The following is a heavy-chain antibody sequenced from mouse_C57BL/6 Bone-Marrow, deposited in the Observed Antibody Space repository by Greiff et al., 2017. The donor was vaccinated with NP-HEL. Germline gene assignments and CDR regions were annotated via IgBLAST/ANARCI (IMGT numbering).Heavy chain of an antibody. CDR1: GFTFSDYY. D-gene: IGHD3-3*01. CDR3: AGGWVAWFAY. V-gene: IGHV5-12*01. Sequence: EVKVVESGGGLVQPGGSLKLSCAASGFTFSDYYMYWVRQTPEKRLEWVAYISNGGGSTYYPDTVKGRFTISRDNAKNTLYLQMSRLKSEDTAMYYCAGGWVAWFAYWGQGTLVTVSA. J-gene: IGHJ3*01. CDR2: ISNGGGST.